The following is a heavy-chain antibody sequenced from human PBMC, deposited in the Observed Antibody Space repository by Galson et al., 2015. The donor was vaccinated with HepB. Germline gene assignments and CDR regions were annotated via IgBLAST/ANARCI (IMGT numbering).Heavy chain of an antibody. V-gene: IGHV3-48*01. D-gene: IGHD1-26*01. CDR2: ISTTSDNK. CDR1: GFTFSSYT. J-gene: IGHJ4*02. Sequence: SLRLSCAASGFTFSSYTMNWVRQAPGKGLEWISYISTTSDNKFSADSVKGRFIISRDNAKNLLYLQMNSLRAEDTAVYYWTRIALSGSYWYFDYWGQGSLVTVSS. CDR3: TRIALSGSYWYFDY.